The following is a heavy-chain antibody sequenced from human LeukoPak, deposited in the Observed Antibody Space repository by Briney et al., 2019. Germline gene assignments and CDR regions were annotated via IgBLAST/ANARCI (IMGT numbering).Heavy chain of an antibody. CDR1: GYTFTSYA. Sequence: ASVKVSCKASGYTFTSYAMHWVRQAPGQRLEWMGWINAGNGNTKYSQKFQGRVTITRDTSASTAYMELSSLRSEDTAVCYCARVGGLPGPTYFDYWGQGTLVTVSS. CDR2: INAGNGNT. V-gene: IGHV1-3*01. J-gene: IGHJ4*02. D-gene: IGHD3-16*01. CDR3: ARVGGLPGPTYFDY.